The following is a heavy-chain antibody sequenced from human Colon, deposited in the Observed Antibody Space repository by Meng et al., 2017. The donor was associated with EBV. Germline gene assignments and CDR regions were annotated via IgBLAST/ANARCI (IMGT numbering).Heavy chain of an antibody. CDR1: GGSVSSRNC. CDR2: IDHRGST. J-gene: IGHJ4*02. V-gene: IGHV4-4*02. D-gene: IGHD2-21*02. Sequence: GLLQASGPGLVRPSGILSLTFPASGGSVSSRNCWSWVRQPPGKGLEWIGEIDHRGSTNYNPSRKSRVAISVNESKNQFSLRLSSVTAADTAVYYCARVGAYCGGDCYHPRWGQGTLVTVSS. CDR3: ARVGAYCGGDCYHPR.